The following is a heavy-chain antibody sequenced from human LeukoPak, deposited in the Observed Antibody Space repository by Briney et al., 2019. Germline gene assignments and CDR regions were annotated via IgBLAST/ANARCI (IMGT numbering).Heavy chain of an antibody. V-gene: IGHV1-46*01. CDR3: ARSYRDAFDI. Sequence: ASVKVSCKASGYTFTSYYIHWVRQAPGLGLEWMGKINPSGGNTMYAQKFQGRVTMTREMSTSTVYMELSSLRSEDTALFYCARSYRDAFDIWGQGTMVTVSS. CDR1: GYTFTSYY. D-gene: IGHD1-26*01. J-gene: IGHJ3*02. CDR2: INPSGGNT.